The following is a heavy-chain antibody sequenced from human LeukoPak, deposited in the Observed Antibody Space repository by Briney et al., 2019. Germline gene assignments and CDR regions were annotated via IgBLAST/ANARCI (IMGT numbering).Heavy chain of an antibody. CDR2: IYSSGST. Sequence: SETLSLTCTVSGGSISSGSYYWSWIRQSAGKGLEWIGRIYSSGSTNYNPSLKSRVTISMDKSKNQFSLNLISVTAADTALYHCARGIAEAGMDYYGMDVWGQGTTVTVSS. J-gene: IGHJ6*02. CDR3: ARGIAEAGMDYYGMDV. V-gene: IGHV4-61*02. CDR1: GGSISSGSYY. D-gene: IGHD6-19*01.